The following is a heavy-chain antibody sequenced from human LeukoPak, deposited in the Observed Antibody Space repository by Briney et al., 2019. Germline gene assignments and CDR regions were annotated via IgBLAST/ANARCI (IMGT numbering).Heavy chain of an antibody. CDR3: ARDNNYYDSSGYWVRALGY. CDR2: IIPIFGTA. CDR1: GGTFSSYA. D-gene: IGHD3-22*01. J-gene: IGHJ4*02. V-gene: IGHV1-69*05. Sequence: ASVKVSCKASGGTFSSYAISWVRQAPGQGLEWMGGIIPIFGTANYAQKFQGRVTITTDESTSTAYMELSSLRSEDTAVYYCARDNNYYDSSGYWVRALGYWGQGTLVTVSS.